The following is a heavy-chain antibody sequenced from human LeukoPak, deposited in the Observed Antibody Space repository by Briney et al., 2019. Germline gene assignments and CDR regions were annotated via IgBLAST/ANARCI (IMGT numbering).Heavy chain of an antibody. CDR1: GFTFSDYC. D-gene: IGHD3-22*01. Sequence: GRSLRLSCAASGFTFSDYCMHWVRQAPGQGLEWVAVIWYDGSNKSYADSVKGRFTISRDNSKNTLYLQMNTLRAEDTAVYFCARDLRVHYYDSSGNYFDYWGQGTLVTVSS. CDR2: IWYDGSNK. J-gene: IGHJ4*02. CDR3: ARDLRVHYYDSSGNYFDY. V-gene: IGHV3-33*01.